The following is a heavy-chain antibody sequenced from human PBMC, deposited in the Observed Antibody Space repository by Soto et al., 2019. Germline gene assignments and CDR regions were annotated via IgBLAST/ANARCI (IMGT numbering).Heavy chain of an antibody. CDR3: ASSTDYSNSKDAFDI. CDR1: GYTFTGYY. CDR2: INPNLGDT. V-gene: IGHV1-2*02. J-gene: IGHJ3*02. Sequence: GASVKVSGKASGYTFTGYYMHWVRQAPGRGLEWMGWINPNLGDTNYAQKFQGRVTMTRDTSISTAYMELSRLRSDDTAVYYCASSTDYSNSKDAFDIWGQGTMVNLS. D-gene: IGHD4-4*01.